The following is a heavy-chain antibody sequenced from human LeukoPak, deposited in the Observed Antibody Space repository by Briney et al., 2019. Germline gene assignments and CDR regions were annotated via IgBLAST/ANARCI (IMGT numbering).Heavy chain of an antibody. V-gene: IGHV1-69*04. J-gene: IGHJ4*02. D-gene: IGHD1-26*01. Sequence: RGASVKVSCKASGGTFSSYAISWVRQAPGQGLEWMGRIIPILGIANYAQKFQGRVTITADKSTSTAYMELSSLRSEDTAVYYCASGGGSSGSYYENFDYWGQGTLVTVSS. CDR3: ASGGGSSGSYYENFDY. CDR1: GGTFSSYA. CDR2: IIPILGIA.